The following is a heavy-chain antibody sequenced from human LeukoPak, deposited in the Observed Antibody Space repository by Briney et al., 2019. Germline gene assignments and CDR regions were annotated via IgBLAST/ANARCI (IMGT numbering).Heavy chain of an antibody. CDR2: IWYDGRNK. CDR3: ARDQTYCYYGVDV. Sequence: GGSLRLSCAASGFTFSSYGMHWVRQAPGKGLEWVAVIWYDGRNKYYADSVKGRFTISRDNSKNTLYLQMNSLRAEDTAVYYCARDQTYCYYGVDVWGQGTTVTVSS. J-gene: IGHJ6*02. V-gene: IGHV3-33*01. CDR1: GFTFSSYG.